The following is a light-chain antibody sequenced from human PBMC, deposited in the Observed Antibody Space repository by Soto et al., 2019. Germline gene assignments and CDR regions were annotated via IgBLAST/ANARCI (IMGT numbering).Light chain of an antibody. V-gene: IGLV2-23*01. Sequence: QSALTQPASVSGSPGQSITISCTGTSSDIGGYKLVSWYQHHPGQAPKLLIYEATKRPSGVSNRFSGSKSGNTASLTISGLQAEDEADYHCCSYAGSGTYLQFGGGTKVTVL. CDR3: CSYAGSGTYLQ. CDR2: EAT. J-gene: IGLJ3*02. CDR1: SSDIGGYKL.